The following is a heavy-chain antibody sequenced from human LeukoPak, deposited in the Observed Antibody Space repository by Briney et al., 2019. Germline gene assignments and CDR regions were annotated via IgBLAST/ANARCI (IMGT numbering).Heavy chain of an antibody. CDR1: GFTFSSYA. J-gene: IGHJ3*02. D-gene: IGHD6-13*01. CDR3: AREIAAADTEAFDI. Sequence: GGSLRLSCAASGFTFSSYAMHWVRQAPGKGLEWVAVISYDGSNKYYADSVKGRFTISRDNSKNTLYLQMNSLRAEDTAVYYCAREIAAADTEAFDIWGQGTMVTVSS. V-gene: IGHV3-30-3*01. CDR2: ISYDGSNK.